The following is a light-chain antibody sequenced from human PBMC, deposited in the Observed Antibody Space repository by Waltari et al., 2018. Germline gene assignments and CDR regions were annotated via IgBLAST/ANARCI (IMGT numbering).Light chain of an antibody. V-gene: IGKV1-27*01. CDR2: AAS. J-gene: IGKJ3*01. Sequence: DIQMTQSPSSLSASIGDRVTITCRASQGISTYLVWYQQKPGKVPKLLIYAASILQSGVPSRFSGSGSGTDFTLTISGLQPEDAATYYCQKYNRAPFTFGPGTKVHIK. CDR3: QKYNRAPFT. CDR1: QGISTY.